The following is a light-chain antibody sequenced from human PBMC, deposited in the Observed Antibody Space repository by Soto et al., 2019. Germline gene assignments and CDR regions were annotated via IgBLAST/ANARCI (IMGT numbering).Light chain of an antibody. Sequence: QSVLTQPPSVSAAPGQQVTISCSGSSSNIGNGYVSWYQHLPGTAPKLLIYDNDKRPSGTPDRFSGSKSGTTATLGIIGLQTGDEADYYCESWDSSLRSVLFGGGTQLTVL. V-gene: IGLV1-51*01. CDR2: DND. CDR1: SSNIGNGY. J-gene: IGLJ2*01. CDR3: ESWDSSLRSVL.